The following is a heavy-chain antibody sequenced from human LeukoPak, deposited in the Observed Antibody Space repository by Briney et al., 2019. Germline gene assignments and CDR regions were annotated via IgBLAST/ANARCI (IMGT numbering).Heavy chain of an antibody. V-gene: IGHV1-2*02. J-gene: IGHJ3*02. Sequence: ASVKVSFKASGYTFTGYYIHWVRQAPGQGLEWMGWINPNSGGTNYAQKFQGRVTMTRDTSISTAYMELSRLRSDDTAVYYCARGVVVGATSGAFDIWGQGTMVTVSS. CDR3: ARGVVVGATSGAFDI. CDR2: INPNSGGT. D-gene: IGHD1-26*01. CDR1: GYTFTGYY.